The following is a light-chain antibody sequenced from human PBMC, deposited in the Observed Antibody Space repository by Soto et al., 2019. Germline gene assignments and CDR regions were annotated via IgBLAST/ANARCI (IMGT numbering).Light chain of an antibody. CDR1: SNNVGTYNL. Sequence: LTQPASVAGSPGQSITLSCTGTSNNVGTYNLVSWYQQHPGKAPKLIIFEGFRRPSGASNRFSGSKSGNTASLTISGLQAEDEADYYCSSYAGSTTYVFGTGTKVTVL. CDR2: EGF. J-gene: IGLJ1*01. CDR3: SSYAGSTTYV. V-gene: IGLV2-23*01.